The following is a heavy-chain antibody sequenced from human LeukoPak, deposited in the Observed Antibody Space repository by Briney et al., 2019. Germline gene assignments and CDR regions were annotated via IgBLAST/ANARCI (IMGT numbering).Heavy chain of an antibody. J-gene: IGHJ5*02. Sequence: PGGSLRLSCAASGFTFSSYWMSWVRQAPGKGLEWVANIKQDGSEKYYVDSVKGRFTISRDNAKNSLYLQMNSLRAEDTAVYYCARVSVLWFGGLTGWIDPWGQGTLVTVSS. V-gene: IGHV3-7*01. CDR3: ARVSVLWFGGLTGWIDP. CDR2: IKQDGSEK. CDR1: GFTFSSYW. D-gene: IGHD3-10*01.